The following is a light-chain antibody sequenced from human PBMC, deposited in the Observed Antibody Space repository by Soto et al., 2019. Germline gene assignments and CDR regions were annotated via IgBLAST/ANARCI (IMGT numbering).Light chain of an antibody. CDR1: SSNIGSNY. V-gene: IGLV1-44*01. CDR3: SAWDDSLNGRV. CDR2: SNN. J-gene: IGLJ2*01. Sequence: QLVLTQPPSASGTPGQRVTISCSGSSSNIGSNYVNWYQHLPGTAPKLLIYSNNQRPSGVPDRFSGSKSDTSASLAVSGLQSEDEADYYCSAWDDSLNGRVFGGGTKVTVL.